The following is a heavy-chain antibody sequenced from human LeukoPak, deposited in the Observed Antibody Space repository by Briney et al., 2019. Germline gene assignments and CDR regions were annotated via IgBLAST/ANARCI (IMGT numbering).Heavy chain of an antibody. CDR2: MNACNGKT. CDR1: GYTLTSYA. D-gene: IGHD4-17*01. V-gene: IGHV1-3*01. Sequence: GSVKVSCKAAGYTLTSYAMHWGGQAAGQRGEGMGWMNACNGKTKYSQKFQGRLLITRDTSASTAYMELSSLSSEDTAVYYCARESLSGYGDYVSSPQYYYYGMDVWGQGTTVTVSS. J-gene: IGHJ6*02. CDR3: ARESLSGYGDYVSSPQYYYYGMDV.